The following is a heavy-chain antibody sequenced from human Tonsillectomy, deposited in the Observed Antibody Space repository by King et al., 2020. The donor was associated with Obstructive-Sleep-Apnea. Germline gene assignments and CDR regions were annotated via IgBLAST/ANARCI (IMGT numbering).Heavy chain of an antibody. V-gene: IGHV3-48*04. CDR3: ARDTGIAAAYYYGMDV. CDR1: GFTFSSYI. Sequence: VQLVESGGGLVQPGGSLRLSCAASGFTFSSYIMNWVSQAPGKGLKWVSYISSSSSTIYYADSVKGRLTISRENAKNSLSLQMNSLRAEDTAVYYCARDTGIAAAYYYGMDVWGQGTTVTVSS. CDR2: ISSSSSTI. D-gene: IGHD6-13*01. J-gene: IGHJ6*02.